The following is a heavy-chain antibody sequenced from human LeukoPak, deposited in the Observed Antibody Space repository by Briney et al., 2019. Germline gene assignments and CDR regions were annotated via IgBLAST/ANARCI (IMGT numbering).Heavy chain of an antibody. CDR2: IHGDGSDP. D-gene: IGHD6-19*01. Sequence: PGGSLRLSCAASGFTFSSYWMHWVRQAPGEGLVWVSRIHGDGSDPSYADSVKGRFTVSRDNAKNTLFLHLNNVRAKDTGVYYCARDNQVYGSGWYVRTFDYWGQGALVTVSS. CDR1: GFTFSSYW. V-gene: IGHV3-74*01. CDR3: ARDNQVYGSGWYVRTFDY. J-gene: IGHJ4*02.